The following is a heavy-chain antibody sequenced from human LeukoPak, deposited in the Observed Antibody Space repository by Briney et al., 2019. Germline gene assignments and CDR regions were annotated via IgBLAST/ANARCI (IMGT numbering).Heavy chain of an antibody. CDR1: GFTFSSYW. V-gene: IGHV3-7*01. CDR3: ARDLFISGSYYNGYYFDY. Sequence: GGSLRLSCAASGFTFSSYWMSWVRQAPGKGLEWVANIKQDGREKYYVDSVKGRFTISRDNAKNSLYLQMNSLRAEDTAVYYCARDLFISGSYYNGYYFDYWGQGTLVTVSS. CDR2: IKQDGREK. D-gene: IGHD3-10*01. J-gene: IGHJ4*02.